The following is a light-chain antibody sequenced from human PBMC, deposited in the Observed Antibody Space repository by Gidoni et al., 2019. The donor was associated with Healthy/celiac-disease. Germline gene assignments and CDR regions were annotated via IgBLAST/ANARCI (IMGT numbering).Light chain of an antibody. CDR2: EVS. V-gene: IGLV2-14*01. Sequence: QSALTQPASVSGSPVQSITISCTGTSSDVGGYNYVSWYQQHPGKAPKLMIYEVSNRPSGVSNRFSGSKSGNTASLTSSGLQAEDEADYYCSSYTSSSTLVFGGGTKLTVL. J-gene: IGLJ2*01. CDR1: SSDVGGYNY. CDR3: SSYTSSSTLV.